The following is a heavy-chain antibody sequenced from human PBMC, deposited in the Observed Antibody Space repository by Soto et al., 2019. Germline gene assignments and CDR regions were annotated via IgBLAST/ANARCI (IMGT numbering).Heavy chain of an antibody. CDR3: ARDRGYCSSTSCYDHWFDP. CDR1: GGTFSSYT. Sequence: QVQLVQSGAEVKKPGSSVKVSCKASGGTFSSYTISWVRQAPGQGLEWMGRIIPILGIANYAQKFQGRVTITADKSTSTAYRELSSLRSEDTAVYYCARDRGYCSSTSCYDHWFDPWGQGTLVTVSS. CDR2: IIPILGIA. V-gene: IGHV1-69*08. D-gene: IGHD2-2*01. J-gene: IGHJ5*02.